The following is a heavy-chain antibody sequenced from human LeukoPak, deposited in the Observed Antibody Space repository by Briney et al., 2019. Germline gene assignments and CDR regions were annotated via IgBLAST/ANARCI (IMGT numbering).Heavy chain of an antibody. CDR2: ISSSGSTI. D-gene: IGHD4-17*01. J-gene: IGHJ2*01. V-gene: IGHV3-11*01. Sequence: GGSLRLSCAASGFTFSDYYMSWIRQAPGKGLEWVSYISSSGSTIYYADSVKGRFTISRDNAKNSLYLQMNSLRAEDTAVYYCAGSYGDSYWYFDLWGRGTLVTVSS. CDR3: AGSYGDSYWYFDL. CDR1: GFTFSDYY.